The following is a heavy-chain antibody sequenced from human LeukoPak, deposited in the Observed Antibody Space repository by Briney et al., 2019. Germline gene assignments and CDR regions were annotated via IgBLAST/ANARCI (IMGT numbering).Heavy chain of an antibody. J-gene: IGHJ4*02. CDR1: GGSFSGYY. CDR3: ARGRRYYDSSGYYY. CDR2: INHSGST. D-gene: IGHD3-22*01. V-gene: IGHV4-34*01. Sequence: SETLSLTCAVYGGSFSGYYWSWIGQPPGKGLEWIGEINHSGSTNYNPSLKSRVTISVDTSKNQFSLKLSSMTAADTAVYYCARGRRYYDSSGYYYWGQGTLVTVSS.